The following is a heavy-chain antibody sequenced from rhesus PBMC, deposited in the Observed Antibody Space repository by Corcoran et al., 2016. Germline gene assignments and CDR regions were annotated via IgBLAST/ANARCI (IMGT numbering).Heavy chain of an antibody. V-gene: IGHV4-169*02. CDR3: ERDSYGLDS. Sequence: QLQLQESGPGLVKPSETLSVTCAVSGGSISSSYWSWIRQAPGKGLEWIGYIYGSGGRTNSHPTRTRRVTRALDTSKNQVSLKLGSVTAAEPAVYYCERDSYGLDSWGQGVVVTVSS. CDR2: IYGSGGRT. CDR1: GGSISSSY. J-gene: IGHJ6*01.